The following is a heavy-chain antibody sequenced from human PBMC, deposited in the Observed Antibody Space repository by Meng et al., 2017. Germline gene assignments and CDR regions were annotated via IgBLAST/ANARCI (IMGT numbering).Heavy chain of an antibody. CDR2: IYYSGST. V-gene: IGHV4-61*01. Sequence: QRAAAARGLVKSSETLSLSCTVCGGTRSSGSYCWSLIRQPPEKVLEWMRNIYYSGSTNYNPSLNSLVIISVDTSKNQSLLKLSFVTAADAVVYYCARAAMLGVAPGSLDYWGQGTLVTVSS. D-gene: IGHD3-3*01. J-gene: IGHJ4*02. CDR1: GGTRSSGSYC. CDR3: ARAAMLGVAPGSLDY.